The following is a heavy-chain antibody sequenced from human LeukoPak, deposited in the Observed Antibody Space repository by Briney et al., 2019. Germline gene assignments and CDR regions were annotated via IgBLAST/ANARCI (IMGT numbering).Heavy chain of an antibody. J-gene: IGHJ5*02. CDR2: IYYSGST. CDR1: GGSISSSSYY. V-gene: IGHV4-39*01. D-gene: IGHD2-2*01. Sequence: SETLSLTCTVSGGSISSSSYYWGWIRQPPGKGLEWIGSIYYSGSTYYNPSLKSRVTISVDTSKNQFSLKLSSVTAADTAVYYCASRYCSSTSCYLGWFDPWGQGTLVTVSS. CDR3: ASRYCSSTSCYLGWFDP.